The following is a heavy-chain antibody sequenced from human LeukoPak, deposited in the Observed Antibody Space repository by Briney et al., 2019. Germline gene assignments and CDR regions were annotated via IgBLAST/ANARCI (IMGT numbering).Heavy chain of an antibody. CDR3: ARDPPDCSGGNCFSGGMDV. Sequence: QPGRSLRLSCAASGFTFSSYAMHWVSQAPGKGLEWVSTISNDGNRKYYAVSVKGRFIISRDNSKNTLYLRLNSLTVEDTAMYYCARDPPDCSGGNCFSGGMDVWGQGITVTVFS. CDR2: ISNDGNRK. V-gene: IGHV3-30*04. J-gene: IGHJ6*02. D-gene: IGHD2-15*01. CDR1: GFTFSSYA.